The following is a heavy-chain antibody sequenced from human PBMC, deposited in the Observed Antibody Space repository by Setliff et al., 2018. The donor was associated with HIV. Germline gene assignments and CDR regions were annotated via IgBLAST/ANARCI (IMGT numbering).Heavy chain of an antibody. CDR1: GDSIFTSTYY. CDR3: ARLGRPYSGQGWFDP. V-gene: IGHV4-39*01. D-gene: IGHD5-12*01. Sequence: PSETLSLTCSVSGDSIFTSTYYWGWNRQPPGKRLEWIGSIYYSGNTYYNPSLKSRVTISVDTSKNQFFLNLSSVTATDSAVYYCARLGRPYSGQGWFDPWGQETLVTVSS. J-gene: IGHJ5*02. CDR2: IYYSGNT.